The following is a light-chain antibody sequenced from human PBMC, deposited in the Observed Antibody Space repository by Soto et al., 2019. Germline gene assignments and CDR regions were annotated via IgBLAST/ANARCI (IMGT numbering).Light chain of an antibody. Sequence: AIQMTQSPSSLSASVGDTVTITCRASQGIRNDLGWYQQKPGNAPKLLIYGASNLHSGVPSRFSGSGSGTDFTLTISSLQPEDFATYYCLQDYNDPWTFGQGTRVEVK. V-gene: IGKV1-6*01. CDR2: GAS. CDR1: QGIRND. CDR3: LQDYNDPWT. J-gene: IGKJ1*01.